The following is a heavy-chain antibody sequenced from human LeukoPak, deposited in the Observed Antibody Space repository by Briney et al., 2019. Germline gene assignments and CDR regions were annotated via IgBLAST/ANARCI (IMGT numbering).Heavy chain of an antibody. CDR1: GGSFSGYY. CDR2: INHSGGT. D-gene: IGHD1-14*01. Sequence: SETLSLTCAVYGGSFSGYYWSWIRQPPGKGLEWIGEINHSGGTNYNPSLKSRVTISVDTSKNQFSLKLSSVTAADTAVYYCARGPRAVNHYYYYGMDVWGQGTTVTVSS. V-gene: IGHV4-34*01. CDR3: ARGPRAVNHYYYYGMDV. J-gene: IGHJ6*02.